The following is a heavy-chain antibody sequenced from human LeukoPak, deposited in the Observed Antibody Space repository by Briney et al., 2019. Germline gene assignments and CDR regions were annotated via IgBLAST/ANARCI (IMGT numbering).Heavy chain of an antibody. CDR3: ARDLPKYYDFWSGLRGNWFDP. CDR2: IYYSGST. D-gene: IGHD3-3*01. Sequence: ETLSLTCTVSGGSISSYYWSWIRQPPGKGLEWIGYIYYSGSTNYNPSLKSRVTISVDTSKNQFSLKLSSVTAADTAVYYCARDLPKYYDFWSGLRGNWFDPWGQGTLVTVSS. V-gene: IGHV4-59*12. CDR1: GGSISSYY. J-gene: IGHJ5*02.